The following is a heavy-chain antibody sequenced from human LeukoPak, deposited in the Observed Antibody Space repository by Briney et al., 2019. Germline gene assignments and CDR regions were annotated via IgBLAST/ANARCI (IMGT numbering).Heavy chain of an antibody. CDR2: INHDGGDK. D-gene: IGHD4-17*01. Sequence: GGSLRLSCVASGFIFRNYWMSWVRQAPGKGLEWVANINHDGGDKNHVDSVKGRFTISRDNAKSSLYLQMTSLRVEDTAVYYCAITGGPTVTAFDLWGQGILVTVSS. CDR1: GFIFRNYW. J-gene: IGHJ4*02. V-gene: IGHV3-7*02. CDR3: AITGGPTVTAFDL.